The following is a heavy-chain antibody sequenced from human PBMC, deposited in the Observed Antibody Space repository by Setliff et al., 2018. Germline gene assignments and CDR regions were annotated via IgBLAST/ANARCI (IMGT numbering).Heavy chain of an antibody. J-gene: IGHJ4*02. D-gene: IGHD2-21*02. CDR1: GESFSGHY. Sequence: SETLSLTCAVYGESFSGHYWSWIRQPPGKGLEWIGEINHSGSTNYNPSLKSRVTISVYTSKNQFSLKLSSVAAADPAVYYCARGFDVCGGGACYTDGPYYFDYWGLGTLVTVSS. CDR3: ARGFDVCGGGACYTDGPYYFDY. CDR2: INHSGST. V-gene: IGHV4-34*01.